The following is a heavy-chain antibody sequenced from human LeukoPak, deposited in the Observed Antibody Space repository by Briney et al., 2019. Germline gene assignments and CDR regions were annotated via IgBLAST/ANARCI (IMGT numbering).Heavy chain of an antibody. J-gene: IGHJ4*02. Sequence: PGGSLRLSCAASGFTFSSYAMSWVRQAPGKGLEWVSAISGSGGSTYYADSVKGRFTISRDNSKNTLYLQMNSLRAEDTAVYYCAKSPEYSSGWYYFDYWGQGTLVTVSS. V-gene: IGHV3-23*01. CDR1: GFTFSSYA. CDR2: ISGSGGST. D-gene: IGHD6-19*01. CDR3: AKSPEYSSGWYYFDY.